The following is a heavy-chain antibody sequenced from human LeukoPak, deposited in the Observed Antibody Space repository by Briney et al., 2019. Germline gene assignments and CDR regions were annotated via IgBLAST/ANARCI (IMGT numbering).Heavy chain of an antibody. V-gene: IGHV1-46*01. D-gene: IGHD3-22*01. CDR3: ARDSSGYYYTLVDY. CDR2: INPSGGST. J-gene: IGHJ4*02. CDR1: GYTFTSYY. Sequence: ASVKVSCKASGYTFTSYYMHWVRQAPGQGLEWMGIINPSGGSTSYAQKFQGRVTMTRDMSTSTVYMELRSLRSDDTAVYYCARDSSGYYYTLVDYWGQGTLVTVSS.